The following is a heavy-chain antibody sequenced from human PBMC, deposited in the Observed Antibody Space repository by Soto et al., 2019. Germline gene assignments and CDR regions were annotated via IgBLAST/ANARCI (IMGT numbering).Heavy chain of an antibody. J-gene: IGHJ6*02. Sequence: SVKVSCKASGGTFSSYTISWVRQAPGQGLEWMGRIIPILGIANYAQKFQGRVTITVDESTSTAYVELSSLRSEDTAVYYCAREGLVLVPTTVNSDYYYYAMDVWGQGTTVTVSS. CDR1: GGTFSSYT. D-gene: IGHD2-2*01. V-gene: IGHV1-69*04. CDR2: IIPILGIA. CDR3: AREGLVLVPTTVNSDYYYYAMDV.